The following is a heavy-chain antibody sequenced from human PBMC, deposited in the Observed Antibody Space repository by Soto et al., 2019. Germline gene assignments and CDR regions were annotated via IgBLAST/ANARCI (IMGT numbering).Heavy chain of an antibody. CDR1: VFPFGANA. D-gene: IGHD1-26*01. V-gene: IGHV3-23*01. CDR3: ATEMGATQGPFDN. CDR2: LSNTGRRT. J-gene: IGHJ4*02. Sequence: GGSLRLSCVVSVFPFGANAMSWVRQAPGKGLEWVSGLSNTGRRTSYADSVKGRFNISRDNSENTVYLQMNSLRVEDTAVYYCATEMGATQGPFDNRGQGTLVTV.